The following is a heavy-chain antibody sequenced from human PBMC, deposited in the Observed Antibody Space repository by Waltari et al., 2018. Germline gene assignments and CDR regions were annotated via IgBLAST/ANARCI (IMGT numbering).Heavy chain of an antibody. J-gene: IGHJ6*02. Sequence: QVQLVQSGAEVKKPGASVKVSCKASGYTFTSYAMHWVRQAPGPRLEWMGWINAGNGNTKYSQKFQSRVTITRDTSASTAYMELSSLRSEDTAVYYCAMGVRGGATTGDNYYYGMDVWGQGTTVTVSS. V-gene: IGHV1-3*01. CDR3: AMGVRGGATTGDNYYYGMDV. CDR2: INAGNGNT. CDR1: GYTFTSYA. D-gene: IGHD1-26*01.